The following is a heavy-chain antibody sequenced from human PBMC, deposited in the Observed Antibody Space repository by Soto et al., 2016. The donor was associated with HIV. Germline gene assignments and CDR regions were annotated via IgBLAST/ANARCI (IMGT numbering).Heavy chain of an antibody. J-gene: IGHJ3*01. Sequence: EVQLLQSGGTFVRPGGSLRLSCLASGFSFSIHAMNWVRQAPGRGLEWVSSISGGGADTCYTDSAKGRFIISRDNSKNTLYLQINNLRVEDTAVYYCAKGSLAVVATSAFDFWGQGTMVTVSS. D-gene: IGHD5-12*01. CDR2: ISGGGADT. CDR3: AKGSLAVVATSAFDF. V-gene: IGHV3-23*01. CDR1: GFSFSIHA.